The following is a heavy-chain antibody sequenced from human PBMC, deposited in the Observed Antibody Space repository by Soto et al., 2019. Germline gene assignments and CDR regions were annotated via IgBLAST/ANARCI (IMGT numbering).Heavy chain of an antibody. J-gene: IGHJ4*02. CDR2: ISGSGHAT. D-gene: IGHD5-12*01. Sequence: EMRLLESGGGSVSPGASARLSCLTSGFMFDNYAMSWVRQSPARGLEWVAAISGSGHATYYTQSVRGRFTISRDKSKKAVFLLMNNLRTEDTAIYYCARGRYFDASGGCANYWGLGTLVTVSP. V-gene: IGHV3-23*01. CDR3: ARGRYFDASGGCANY. CDR1: GFMFDNYA.